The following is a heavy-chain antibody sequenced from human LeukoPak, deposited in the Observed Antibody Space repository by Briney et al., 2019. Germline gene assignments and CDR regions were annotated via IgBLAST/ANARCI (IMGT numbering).Heavy chain of an antibody. CDR2: INAGNGNT. CDR1: GYTFTSYA. Sequence: GASVKVPCKASGYTFTSYAMYWVRQAPGQRLEWMGWINAGNGNTKYSQKFQGRVTITRDTSASTAYMELSSLRSEDTAVYYCARTPGGYYFDYWGQGTLVTVSS. V-gene: IGHV1-3*01. D-gene: IGHD4-23*01. J-gene: IGHJ4*02. CDR3: ARTPGGYYFDY.